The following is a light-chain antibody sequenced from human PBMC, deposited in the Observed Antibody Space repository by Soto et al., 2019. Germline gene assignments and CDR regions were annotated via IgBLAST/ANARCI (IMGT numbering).Light chain of an antibody. CDR1: QSISSW. Sequence: DIQMTQSPSTQSASVGDRVTITCRASQSISSWLAWYQQKPGKVPKLLIYKASSSESGVPSRFSGSGSGTEFTLTISSLQPDDFATYYCQQHNDYPWTFGQGTKVEIK. CDR3: QQHNDYPWT. J-gene: IGKJ1*01. CDR2: KAS. V-gene: IGKV1-5*03.